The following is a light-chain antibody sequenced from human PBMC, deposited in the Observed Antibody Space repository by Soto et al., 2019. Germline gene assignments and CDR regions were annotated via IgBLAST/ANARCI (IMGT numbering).Light chain of an antibody. CDR1: SSNIGTPYD. V-gene: IGLV1-40*01. CDR3: QSYDSSLSGYVI. Sequence: QPVLTQPPSVSGAPGQRVTISCTGSSSNIGTPYDVHWYQQLPGTAPKLLIYGNSNRPSGVPDRFSASKSGTSASLAITGLQAEDEADYYCQSYDSSLSGYVIFGGGTKLTVL. J-gene: IGLJ2*01. CDR2: GNS.